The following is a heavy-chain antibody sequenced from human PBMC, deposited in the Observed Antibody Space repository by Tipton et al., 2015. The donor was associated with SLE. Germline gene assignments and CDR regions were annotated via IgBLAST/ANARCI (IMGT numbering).Heavy chain of an antibody. V-gene: IGHV4-38-2*02. CDR2: VYHTGNT. CDR3: ARGGECTNGACYLNCFDP. CDR1: TYSISNGHY. D-gene: IGHD2-8*01. Sequence: TLSLTCSVSTYSISNGHYWAWVRQPPGKGLEWIGTVYHTGNTYYNPSLKSRVTISVDRSRNQFSLRLRSVTAADTAVYYCARGGECTNGACYLNCFDPWGQGTLVTVSS. J-gene: IGHJ5*02.